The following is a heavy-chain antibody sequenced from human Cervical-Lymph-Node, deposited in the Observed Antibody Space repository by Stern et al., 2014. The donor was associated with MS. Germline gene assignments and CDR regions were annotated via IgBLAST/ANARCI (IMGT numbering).Heavy chain of an antibody. CDR2: IIPIFDTP. V-gene: IGHV1-69*06. CDR1: GGTFTRFS. D-gene: IGHD4-17*01. J-gene: IGHJ3*01. Sequence: VQLVESGAEVKKPGSSVKVSCKASGGTFTRFSINWVRQVPGQSLEWMGGIIPIFDTPNLAQKFQGRVTITADSSTSTVYMALNSLRSDDTAVYYCVLPSKVTTAAFDVWGRGTMVTVSS. CDR3: VLPSKVTTAAFDV.